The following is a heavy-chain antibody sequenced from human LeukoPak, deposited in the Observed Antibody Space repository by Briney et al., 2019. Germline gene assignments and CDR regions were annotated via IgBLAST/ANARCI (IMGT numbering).Heavy chain of an antibody. J-gene: IGHJ4*02. CDR3: ARDGYNSAPFDY. V-gene: IGHV4-30-2*01. Sequence: ASETLSLTCTVSGDSISSGGYFWSWIRQPPGKGLEWIGYISHYENAYHNPSLSSRVTMSVDKSKNQVSLKITSVTAADTAIYYCARDGYNSAPFDYWGPGTLVTVSS. CDR2: ISHYENA. CDR1: GDSISSGGYF. D-gene: IGHD5-24*01.